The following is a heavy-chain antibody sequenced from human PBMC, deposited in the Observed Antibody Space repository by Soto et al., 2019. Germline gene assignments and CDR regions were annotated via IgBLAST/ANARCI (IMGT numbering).Heavy chain of an antibody. Sequence: LRLSCAASGFTFSSYAMSWVRQAPGEGLEWVSAISGSGGSTYYADSVKGRFTISRDNSKNTLYLQMNSLRAEDTAVYYCAKEGLSSSWPYYYGMDVWGQGTTVTVSS. J-gene: IGHJ6*02. CDR1: GFTFSSYA. CDR2: ISGSGGST. V-gene: IGHV3-23*01. D-gene: IGHD6-13*01. CDR3: AKEGLSSSWPYYYGMDV.